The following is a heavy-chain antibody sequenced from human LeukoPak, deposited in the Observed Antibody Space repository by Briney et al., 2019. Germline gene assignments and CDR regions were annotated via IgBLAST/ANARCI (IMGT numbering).Heavy chain of an antibody. CDR2: IKSKTDGGTT. CDR3: AKDESGGVVSFDY. V-gene: IGHV3-15*01. D-gene: IGHD3-3*01. Sequence: GGSLRLSCAASGFTFSNAWMSWVRQAPGKGLEWVGRIKSKTDGGTTDYAAPVKGRFTISRDDSKNTLYLQMNSLKTEDTAVYYCAKDESGGVVSFDYWGQGTLVTVSS. CDR1: GFTFSNAW. J-gene: IGHJ4*02.